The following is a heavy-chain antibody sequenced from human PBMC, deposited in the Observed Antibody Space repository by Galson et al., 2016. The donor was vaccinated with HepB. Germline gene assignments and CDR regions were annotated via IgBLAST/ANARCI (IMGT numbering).Heavy chain of an antibody. CDR2: ISYDGNNK. CDR3: AKDSWRYFNILTGYYRGMDV. Sequence: SLRLSCAASGFAFSSYAMHWVRQAPGKGLEWVAVISYDGNNKYYADSVKGRFTISRGNSNNTLYLQMNSLRAEDTAIYYCAKDSWRYFNILTGYYRGMDVWGQGTTVTVSS. D-gene: IGHD3-9*01. V-gene: IGHV3-30-3*01. J-gene: IGHJ6*02. CDR1: GFAFSSYA.